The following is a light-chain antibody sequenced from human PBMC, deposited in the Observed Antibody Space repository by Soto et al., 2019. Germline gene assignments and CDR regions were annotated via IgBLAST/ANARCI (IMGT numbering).Light chain of an antibody. J-gene: IGKJ2*01. Sequence: DIQVTQSPSSLSASVGDRVTITCRASQNIFTYLNWYQQRPGQAPNLLIYATSNLQSGVPSRFSGSGSGTDFTLTISSLQPEDFATYYCQHSYSSPTFGQGTKVEIK. V-gene: IGKV1-39*01. CDR2: ATS. CDR3: QHSYSSPT. CDR1: QNIFTY.